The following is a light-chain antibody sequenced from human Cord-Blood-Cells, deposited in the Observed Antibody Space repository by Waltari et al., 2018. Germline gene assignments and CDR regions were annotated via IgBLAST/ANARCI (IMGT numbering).Light chain of an antibody. CDR2: WAS. V-gene: IGKV4-1*01. J-gene: IGKJ1*01. CDR1: QSVLYSSNNKNY. Sequence: DIVMTQSPDSLAVPLGERATIHCKSSQSVLYSSNNKNYLAWYQQKPGQPPKLLIYWASNRESGVRDRFSGSGSGTDFTLPISSLQAEDVAVYYCQQYYSTLPTFGQGTKVEIK. CDR3: QQYYSTLPT.